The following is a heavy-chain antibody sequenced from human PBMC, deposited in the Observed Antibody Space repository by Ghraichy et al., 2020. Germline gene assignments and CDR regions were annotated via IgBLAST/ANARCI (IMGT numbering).Heavy chain of an antibody. J-gene: IGHJ4*02. D-gene: IGHD5-12*01. CDR3: ARGWMNFDY. Sequence: LSLTCAASGFTFGNWWMTWVRQTPGKGLEWVANIKQDGSETYYVDSVKGRFTIARDNPKNSLYLQMNSLRAEDTAVYHCARGWMNFDYWGQGTLVTVSS. CDR2: IKQDGSET. V-gene: IGHV3-7*01. CDR1: GFTFGNWW.